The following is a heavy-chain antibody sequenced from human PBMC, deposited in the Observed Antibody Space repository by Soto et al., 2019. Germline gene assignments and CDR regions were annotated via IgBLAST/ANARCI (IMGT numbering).Heavy chain of an antibody. CDR2: IWYDGSNK. D-gene: IGHD1-1*01. J-gene: IGHJ6*02. V-gene: IGHV3-33*01. CDR3: ARENERYYYGMDV. CDR1: GFTFSSYG. Sequence: PGGSLRLSCAASGFTFSSYGMHWVRQAPGKGLEWVAVIWYDGSNKYYADSVKGRFTISRDNSKNTLYLQMNSLRAEDTAVYYCARENERYYYGMDVWGQGTTVTVSS.